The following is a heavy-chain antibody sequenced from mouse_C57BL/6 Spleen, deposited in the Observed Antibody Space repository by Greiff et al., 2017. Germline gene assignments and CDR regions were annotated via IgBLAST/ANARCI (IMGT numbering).Heavy chain of an antibody. V-gene: IGHV5-9-1*02. D-gene: IGHD2-5*01. CDR2: ISSGGDYI. Sequence: EVQVVESGEGLVKPGGSLKLSCAASGFTFSSYAMSWVRQTPEKRLEWVAYISSGGDYIYYADTVKGRFTISRDNARNTLYLQMSSLKSEDTAMYYCTRDRYSNYAMDYWGQGTSVTVSS. CDR3: TRDRYSNYAMDY. CDR1: GFTFSSYA. J-gene: IGHJ4*01.